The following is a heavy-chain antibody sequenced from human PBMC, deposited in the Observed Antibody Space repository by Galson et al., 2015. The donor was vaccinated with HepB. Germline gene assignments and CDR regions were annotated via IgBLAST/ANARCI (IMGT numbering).Heavy chain of an antibody. CDR3: AREWRYCSSASCYFLGVAYDI. CDR2: IKQDGSEK. CDR1: GFTFSSYW. J-gene: IGHJ3*02. D-gene: IGHD2-2*01. V-gene: IGHV3-7*03. Sequence: SLRLSCAASGFTFSSYWMSWVRQAPGKGLEWVANIKQDGSEKYYVDSVKGRFTISRDNAKNSLYLQMNSLRVEDTAVYYCAREWRYCSSASCYFLGVAYDIWGQGTMVTVSS.